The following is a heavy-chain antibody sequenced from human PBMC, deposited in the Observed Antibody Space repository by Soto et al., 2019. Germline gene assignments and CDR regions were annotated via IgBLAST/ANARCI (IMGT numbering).Heavy chain of an antibody. V-gene: IGHV5-51*01. CDR2: IYPGDSDT. CDR1: GYSFTSYW. D-gene: IGHD4-17*01. J-gene: IGHJ6*02. CDR3: LIHHLRLDYGMDV. Sequence: GESLKISCKGSGYSFTSYWIGWVRQMPGKGLEWMGIIYPGDSDTRYSPSFQGQVTISADKSISTAYLQWSSLKASDTAMYYCLIHHLRLDYGMDVWGQGTTVTVSS.